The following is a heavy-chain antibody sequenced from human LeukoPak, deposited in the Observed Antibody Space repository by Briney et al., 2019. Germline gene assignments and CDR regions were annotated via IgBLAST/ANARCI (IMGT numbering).Heavy chain of an antibody. Sequence: SETLSLTCTVSGVSISSFYWSWVRQPPGKGLEWIGEINHSGSTNYNPSLKTRVTISLDRSKDQFSLKLTSVTAADTAVYYCTRGKPETVFDSWGRGTLVTVSS. CDR3: TRGKPETVFDS. J-gene: IGHJ4*01. V-gene: IGHV4-34*01. CDR2: INHSGST. CDR1: GVSISSFY.